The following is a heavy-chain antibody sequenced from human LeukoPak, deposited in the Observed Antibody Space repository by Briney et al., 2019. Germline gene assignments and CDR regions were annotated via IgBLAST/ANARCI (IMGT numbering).Heavy chain of an antibody. J-gene: IGHJ6*02. Sequence: ASVKVSCKASGYTFTSYDINWVRQATGQRLEWMGWIDAGNGNTKYSQKFQGRVTITRDTSASTAYMELSSLRSEDTAVYYCARAVRYFDWLPPPVDVWGQGTTVTVSS. CDR1: GYTFTSYD. CDR2: IDAGNGNT. CDR3: ARAVRYFDWLPPPVDV. V-gene: IGHV1-3*01. D-gene: IGHD3-9*01.